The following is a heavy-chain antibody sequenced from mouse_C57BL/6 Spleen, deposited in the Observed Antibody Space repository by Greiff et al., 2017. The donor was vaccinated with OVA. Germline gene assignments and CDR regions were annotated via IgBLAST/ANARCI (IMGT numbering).Heavy chain of an antibody. CDR1: GFTFSSYA. J-gene: IGHJ3*01. D-gene: IGHD2-5*01. CDR2: ISSGGDYI. CDR3: TRGVTTGTPFAY. Sequence: EVQLVESGEGLVKPGGSLKLSCAASGFTFSSYAMSWVRQTPEKRLEWVAYISSGGDYIYYADTVKGRFTISRDNARNTLYLQMSSLKSEDTAMYYCTRGVTTGTPFAYWGQGTLVTVSA. V-gene: IGHV5-9-1*02.